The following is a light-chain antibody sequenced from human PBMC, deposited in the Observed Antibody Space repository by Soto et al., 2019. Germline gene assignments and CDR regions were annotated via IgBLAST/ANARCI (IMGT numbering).Light chain of an antibody. Sequence: EIVLTQSPGTLSLSPGERATLSCRASQSVSSSYLAWYQQRPGRAPMLLIYGASSRATGIPDRFSGSGSGTDFTLTISRLQPEDFAVYYWQQYGSSPLTFGGGTKVEI. CDR1: QSVSSSY. CDR2: GAS. CDR3: QQYGSSPLT. V-gene: IGKV3-20*01. J-gene: IGKJ4*01.